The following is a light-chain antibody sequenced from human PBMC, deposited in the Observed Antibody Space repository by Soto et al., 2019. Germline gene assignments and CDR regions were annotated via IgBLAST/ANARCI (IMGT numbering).Light chain of an antibody. CDR2: GES. Sequence: EIVLTQSPGTLSLSPGERATLSCRASQRVRSSYLAWYQQRPGQAPRLLIYGESNRATGIPDRFSGSGSWTDFTLTISRLEPEDFAVYYCQQYGSSPSWTFGQGTKVEIK. J-gene: IGKJ1*01. CDR3: QQYGSSPSWT. CDR1: QRVRSSY. V-gene: IGKV3-20*01.